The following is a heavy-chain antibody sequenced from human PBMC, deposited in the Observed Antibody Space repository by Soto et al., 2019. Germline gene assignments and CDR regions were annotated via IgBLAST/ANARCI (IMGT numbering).Heavy chain of an antibody. Sequence: SETLSLTCAVSGGSISSGGYSWSWIRQPPGKGLEWIGYIYHSGSTYYNPSLKSRVTISVDRSKNQFSLKLSSVTAADTAVYYCARGVLRVERPSYFDYWGPGTLVTVSS. CDR3: ARGVLRVERPSYFDY. J-gene: IGHJ4*02. CDR2: IYHSGST. CDR1: GGSISSGGYS. V-gene: IGHV4-30-2*01. D-gene: IGHD1-1*01.